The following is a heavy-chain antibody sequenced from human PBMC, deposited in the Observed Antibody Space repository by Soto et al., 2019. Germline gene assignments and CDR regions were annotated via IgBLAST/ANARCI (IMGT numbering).Heavy chain of an antibody. D-gene: IGHD5-12*01. CDR1: GGSFSAYY. CDR2: INHSGST. CDR3: ARGVGYAGVDY. J-gene: IGHJ4*02. Sequence: QVQLQQWGAGLLKPSETLSLTCAVYGGSFSAYYWSWIRQPPGKGLEWIGEINHSGSTNYNPSLKCRVTISVDRSKKQFSLKLSSLTAADTAAYYCARGVGYAGVDYWGQGTLVTVSS. V-gene: IGHV4-34*01.